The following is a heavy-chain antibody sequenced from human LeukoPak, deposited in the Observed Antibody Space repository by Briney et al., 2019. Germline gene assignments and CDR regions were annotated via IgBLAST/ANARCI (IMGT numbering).Heavy chain of an antibody. V-gene: IGHV4-39*01. J-gene: IGHJ4*02. CDR3: ARYVVSGAGTYYFDY. Sequence: PSETLSLTCTVSGGSISSNNYYWSWIRQPPGREMELSASINYGGTTYYNPSLKSRVTISVDTSKNQFSLRLSSVTAADTAVYLCARYVVSGAGTYYFDYWGQGSLVIVSS. CDR1: GGSISSNNYY. D-gene: IGHD3-10*01. CDR2: INYGGTT.